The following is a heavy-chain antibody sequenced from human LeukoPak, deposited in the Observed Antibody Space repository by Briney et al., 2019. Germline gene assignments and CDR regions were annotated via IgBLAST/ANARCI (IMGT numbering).Heavy chain of an antibody. Sequence: SETLSLTCTVSGGSISSSSYYWGWIRQPPGKGLEWIGSIYYSGSTYYNPSLKSRVTISVDTSKTQFSLKLSSVTAADTAVYYCARLSGYGYGENFDYWGQGTLVTVSS. J-gene: IGHJ4*02. CDR3: ARLSGYGYGENFDY. V-gene: IGHV4-39*01. CDR1: GGSISSSSYY. D-gene: IGHD5-18*01. CDR2: IYYSGST.